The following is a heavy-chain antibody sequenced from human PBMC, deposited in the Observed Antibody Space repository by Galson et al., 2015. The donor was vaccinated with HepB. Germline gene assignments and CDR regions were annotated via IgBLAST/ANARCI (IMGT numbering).Heavy chain of an antibody. J-gene: IGHJ4*02. CDR1: GFTFSSYG. D-gene: IGHD6-19*01. CDR3: AKEPGAVKHIAVAGSFDS. V-gene: IGHV3-30*18. Sequence: SLRLSCAASGFTFSSYGMHWVRQAPGKGLEWVAVISYDGSNKYSADSVKGRFTISRDNSKNTLYLQMNSLGAEDTAVYYCAKEPGAVKHIAVAGSFDSWGQGTLVTVSS. CDR2: ISYDGSNK.